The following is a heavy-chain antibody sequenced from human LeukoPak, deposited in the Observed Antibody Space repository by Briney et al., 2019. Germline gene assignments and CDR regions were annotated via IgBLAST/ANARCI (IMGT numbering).Heavy chain of an antibody. CDR3: ARDFWSGYSPRGFDY. Sequence: GGSLRLSCAASGITFSSYGMHWVRQAPGKGLEWVAVISYDGSNKYYADSVKGRFTISRDNPKNTLYLQMNSLRAEDTAVYYCARDFWSGYSPRGFDYWGQGTLVTVSS. CDR1: GITFSSYG. J-gene: IGHJ4*02. V-gene: IGHV3-30*19. CDR2: ISYDGSNK. D-gene: IGHD3-3*01.